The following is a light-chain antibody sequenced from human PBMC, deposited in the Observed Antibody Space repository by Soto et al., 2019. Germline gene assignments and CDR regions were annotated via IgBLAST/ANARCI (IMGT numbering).Light chain of an antibody. Sequence: DIVLTQSPDSLAVSLGERATINCKSSQSVLYSSNKKNYLAWYQQKPGQPPKLLIYWASTRQSGVPDRFSGSGSGTYFTHTISSLQAEVVEVYYWQQDYGTPGYTFGQGTKLEIK. CDR3: QQDYGTPGYT. V-gene: IGKV4-1*01. CDR1: QSVLYSSNKKNY. CDR2: WAS. J-gene: IGKJ2*01.